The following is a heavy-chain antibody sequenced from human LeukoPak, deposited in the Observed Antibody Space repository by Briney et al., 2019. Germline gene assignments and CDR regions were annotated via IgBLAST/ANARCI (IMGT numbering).Heavy chain of an antibody. CDR2: MYYSGST. J-gene: IGHJ3*02. D-gene: IGHD3-22*01. Sequence: PSETLSLTCTVSGGSITSGSYYWGWVRQPPGKGLEWIGFMYYSGSTNHNPSLKSRVTISVDTSKNQFSLKLRSVTAADTAVYYCARVREDYYDSSGPSDAFDIWGQGTMVTVSS. V-gene: IGHV4-61*01. CDR1: GGSITSGSYY. CDR3: ARVREDYYDSSGPSDAFDI.